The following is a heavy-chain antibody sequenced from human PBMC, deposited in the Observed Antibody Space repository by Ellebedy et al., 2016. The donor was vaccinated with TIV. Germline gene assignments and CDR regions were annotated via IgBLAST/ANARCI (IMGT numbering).Heavy chain of an antibody. Sequence: GSLRLSCTVSGGSISSINYYWGWIRQPPGKGLEWLGTIYYTGSTFYTPSLKSRVTISVDTSKNQFSLKLTSVTAADTAVYYCAREPYYDTLTGESRGDDFWGQGTLVTVSS. CDR3: AREPYYDTLTGESRGDDF. D-gene: IGHD3-9*01. CDR2: IYYTGST. CDR1: GGSISSINYY. J-gene: IGHJ4*02. V-gene: IGHV4-39*07.